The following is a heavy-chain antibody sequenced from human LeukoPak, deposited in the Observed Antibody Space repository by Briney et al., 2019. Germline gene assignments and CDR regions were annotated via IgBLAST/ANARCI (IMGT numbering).Heavy chain of an antibody. D-gene: IGHD3-10*01. Sequence: ASVKVSCKASGYTFTGYYMHWVRQAPGQGLEWMGWINPNSGDTNYAQKFQGRVTMTRGTSISTAYMELSRLRSDDTAVYYCARDPHYYGSGSYPPLYWGQGTLVTVSS. CDR2: INPNSGDT. CDR1: GYTFTGYY. V-gene: IGHV1-2*02. J-gene: IGHJ4*02. CDR3: ARDPHYYGSGSYPPLY.